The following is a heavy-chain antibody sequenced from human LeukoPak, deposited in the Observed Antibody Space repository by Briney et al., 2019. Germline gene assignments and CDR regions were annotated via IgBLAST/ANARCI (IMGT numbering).Heavy chain of an antibody. J-gene: IGHJ4*02. CDR3: ARQTLGYSYGYDY. V-gene: IGHV4-39*01. D-gene: IGHD5-18*01. CDR2: IYYSGNT. CDR1: GVSISSSSYY. Sequence: SETLSLTCTVSGVSISSSSYYWGWIRQPPGKGLEWIGSIYYSGNTYYNPSLKSRVTISVDTSKNQFSPKLSSVTAADTAVYYCARQTLGYSYGYDYWGQGTLVTVSS.